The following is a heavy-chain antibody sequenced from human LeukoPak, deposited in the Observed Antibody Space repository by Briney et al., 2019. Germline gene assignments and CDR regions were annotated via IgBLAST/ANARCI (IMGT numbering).Heavy chain of an antibody. Sequence: GGSLRLSCAASGSTFSSYWMSWVRQAPGKGLEWVANIKQDGSEEYYVDSVKGRFTISRDNAKNSLYLQMNSLRAEDTAVYYCARARVVTKWMDYWGQGTLVTVSS. D-gene: IGHD2-21*02. V-gene: IGHV3-7*03. CDR2: IKQDGSEE. CDR3: ARARVVTKWMDY. J-gene: IGHJ4*02. CDR1: GSTFSSYW.